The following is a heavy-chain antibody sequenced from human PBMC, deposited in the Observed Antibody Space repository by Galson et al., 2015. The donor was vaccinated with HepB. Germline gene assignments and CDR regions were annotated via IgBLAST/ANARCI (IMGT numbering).Heavy chain of an antibody. D-gene: IGHD2-2*01. J-gene: IGHJ4*02. CDR3: ANIPRRVPAAIGLMHPAY. CDR2: ISGSGGST. V-gene: IGHV3-23*01. CDR1: GFTFSSYA. Sequence: SLRLSCAASGFTFSSYAMSWVRQAPGKGLEWVSAISGSGGSTYYADSVKGRFTISRDNSKNTLYLQMNSLRAEDTAVYYCANIPRRVPAAIGLMHPAYWGQGTLVTVSS.